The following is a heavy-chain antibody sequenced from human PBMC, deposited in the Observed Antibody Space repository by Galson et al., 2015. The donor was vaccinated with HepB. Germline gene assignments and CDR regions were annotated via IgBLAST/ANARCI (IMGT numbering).Heavy chain of an antibody. CDR3: LGGYYSSYFDY. V-gene: IGHV4-39*01. CDR2: IYYSGST. J-gene: IGHJ4*02. Sequence: ETLSLTCTVSGGSISSSSYYWGWIRQPPGKGLERIGSIYYSGSTYYNPSLKSRVTISVDTSKNQFSLKLSSVTAADTAVYYCLGGYYSSYFDYWGQGTLVTVSS. D-gene: IGHD3-22*01. CDR1: GGSISSSSYY.